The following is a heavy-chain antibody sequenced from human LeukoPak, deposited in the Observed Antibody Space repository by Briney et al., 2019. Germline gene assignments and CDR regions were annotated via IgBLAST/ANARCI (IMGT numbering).Heavy chain of an antibody. V-gene: IGHV4-34*01. J-gene: IGHJ4*02. Sequence: SETLSLTCAVYGGSFSGYYWSWIRQPPGKGLEWIGEINHSGSTNYNPSLKSRVTISVDTSKNQFSLKLSSVTAADTAVYYCARGHGDQYYDSTGFDYWGQGTLVTVSS. CDR1: GGSFSGYY. D-gene: IGHD3-22*01. CDR3: ARGHGDQYYDSTGFDY. CDR2: INHSGST.